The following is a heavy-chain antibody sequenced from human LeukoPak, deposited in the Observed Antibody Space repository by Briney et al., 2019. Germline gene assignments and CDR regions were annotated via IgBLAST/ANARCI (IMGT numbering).Heavy chain of an antibody. CDR1: GFTFSSYG. V-gene: IGHV3-30*18. J-gene: IGHJ4*02. CDR3: AKEAPVAGGFDY. CDR2: ISYDGSNK. D-gene: IGHD6-19*01. Sequence: GGSLRLSCADSGFTFSSYGMHWVRQAPGKGLEWVAVISYDGSNKYYADSVKGRFTISRDNSKNTLYLQMNSLRAEDTAVYYCAKEAPVAGGFDYWGQGTLVTVSS.